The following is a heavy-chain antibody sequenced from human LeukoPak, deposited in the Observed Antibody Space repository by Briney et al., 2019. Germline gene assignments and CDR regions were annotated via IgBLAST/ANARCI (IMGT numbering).Heavy chain of an antibody. Sequence: GGPLRLSCAASGFTFDDYGMSWVRQAPGKGLEWVSGINWNGGSTGYTDSVKGRFTISRDNAKNSLYLQMNSLRAEDTALYHCARAGAGYYYYYYGMDVWGQGTTVTVSS. CDR3: ARAGAGYYYYYYGMDV. CDR1: GFTFDDYG. J-gene: IGHJ6*02. CDR2: INWNGGST. D-gene: IGHD1-14*01. V-gene: IGHV3-20*01.